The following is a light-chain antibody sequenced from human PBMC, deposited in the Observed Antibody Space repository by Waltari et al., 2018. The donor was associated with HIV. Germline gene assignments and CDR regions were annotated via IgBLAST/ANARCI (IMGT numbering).Light chain of an antibody. Sequence: DIVMTQSPDSLAVSLGERATINCKSNRSIFYSPKNKNYLAWYQQKSGQAPTLLISWASNRKSGVPQRFSGSGSETDFTLTIGSLQAEDVAVYYCQQYFSIPYTFGQGTKLEIK. CDR3: QQYFSIPYT. J-gene: IGKJ2*01. CDR1: RSIFYSPKNKNY. V-gene: IGKV4-1*01. CDR2: WAS.